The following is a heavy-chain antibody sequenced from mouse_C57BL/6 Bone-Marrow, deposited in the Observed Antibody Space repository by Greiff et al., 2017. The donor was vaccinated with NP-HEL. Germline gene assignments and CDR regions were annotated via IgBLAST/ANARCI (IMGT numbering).Heavy chain of an antibody. D-gene: IGHD1-1*01. CDR1: GYTFTDYY. J-gene: IGHJ1*03. CDR3: VYYGSSDWYFDV. CDR2: INPNNGGT. Sequence: EVQLQQSGPELVKPGASVKISCKASGYTFTDYYMNWVKQSHGKSLEWIGDINPNNGGTSYNQKFKGKATLTVDKSSSPAYMELRSLTSEDSAVYYCVYYGSSDWYFDVWGTGTTVTVSS. V-gene: IGHV1-26*01.